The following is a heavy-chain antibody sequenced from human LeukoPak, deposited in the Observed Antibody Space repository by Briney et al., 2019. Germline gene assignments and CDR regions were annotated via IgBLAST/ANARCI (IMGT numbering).Heavy chain of an antibody. D-gene: IGHD3-22*01. CDR2: IYWDDDK. CDR3: AHGTSYYDRRVYYLFDY. V-gene: IGHV2-5*02. CDR1: RFSPSSSGVG. Sequence: SGPTLVRPPQTLTLTFCLSRFSPSSSGVGVGWIRQPPGKALEWLALIYWDDDKRYSPSLNNRLTITNSTSKNQVVLTATHTARVDTATYEYAHGTSYYDRRVYYLFDYWGQGTLVTVSS. J-gene: IGHJ4*02.